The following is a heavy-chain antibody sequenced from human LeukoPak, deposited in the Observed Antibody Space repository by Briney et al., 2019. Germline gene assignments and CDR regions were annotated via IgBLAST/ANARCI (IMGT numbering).Heavy chain of an antibody. CDR2: IFPDDSAT. CDR3: ARLHRGINTPLDN. CDR1: GYSFATYW. Sequence: GESLKISCKGSGYSFATYWIAWVRQVPGKGLEWMGVIFPDDSATKYSPSFQGQVTISADKSSSTAYLQWRSLRASDTAMYYCARLHRGINTPLDNWGQGTLVTVSS. D-gene: IGHD3-10*01. V-gene: IGHV5-51*01. J-gene: IGHJ4*02.